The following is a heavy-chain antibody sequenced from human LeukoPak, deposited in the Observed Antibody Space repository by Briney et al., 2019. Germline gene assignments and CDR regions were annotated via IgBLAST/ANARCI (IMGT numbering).Heavy chain of an antibody. CDR3: ARQPEGSWPNFDY. CDR2: ISGSGGST. Sequence: GGSLRLSCAASGFTFSSYAMSWVRQAPGKGLEWVSAISGSGGSTYYADSVKGRFTISRDKSKNTLYLQMNSLRAEDTAVYYCARQPEGSWPNFDYWGQGTLVTVSS. D-gene: IGHD6-13*01. CDR1: GFTFSSYA. V-gene: IGHV3-23*01. J-gene: IGHJ4*02.